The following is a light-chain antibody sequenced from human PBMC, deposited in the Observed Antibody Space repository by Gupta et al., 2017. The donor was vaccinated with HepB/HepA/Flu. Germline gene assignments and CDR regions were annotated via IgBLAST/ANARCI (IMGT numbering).Light chain of an antibody. CDR1: SSDVGGYNY. CDR2: DVS. V-gene: IGLV2-14*01. CDR3: SSYTSSSTGV. Sequence: QSALTQPASVSGSPGQPITISCPGTSSDVGGYNYVSWYQQHPGKAPKLMIYDVSNRPSGVSNRFSGSKSGNTASLTISGLQAEDEADYYCSSYTSSSTGVFGGGTKLTVL. J-gene: IGLJ2*01.